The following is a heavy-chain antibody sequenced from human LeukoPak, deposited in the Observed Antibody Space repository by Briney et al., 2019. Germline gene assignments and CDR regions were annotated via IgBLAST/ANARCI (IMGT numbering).Heavy chain of an antibody. J-gene: IGHJ4*02. CDR3: ARTDMNGGSYYNFDS. CDR1: GFTFSSYE. CDR2: ISSSGSTI. Sequence: GGSLRLSCAASGFTFSSYEMNWVRQAPGKGLEWISYISSSGSTIYYAGSVKGRFTASRDNAKNSLYLQMNSLRDEDTAVYYCARTDMNGGSYYNFDSWGQGTLVTVSS. D-gene: IGHD1-26*01. V-gene: IGHV3-48*03.